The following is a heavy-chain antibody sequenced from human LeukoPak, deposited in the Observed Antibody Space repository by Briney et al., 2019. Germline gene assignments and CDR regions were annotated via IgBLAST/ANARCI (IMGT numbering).Heavy chain of an antibody. CDR3: AGEGVDFWSGVLSFDY. Sequence: GRSLRLSCAASGFTFSSYGMHWVRQAPGKGLEWVAVIWYDGSNKCYADSVKGRFTISRDNSKNTLYLQMNSLRAEDTAVYYCAGEGVDFWSGVLSFDYWGQGTLVTVSS. D-gene: IGHD3-3*01. CDR2: IWYDGSNK. CDR1: GFTFSSYG. V-gene: IGHV3-33*01. J-gene: IGHJ4*02.